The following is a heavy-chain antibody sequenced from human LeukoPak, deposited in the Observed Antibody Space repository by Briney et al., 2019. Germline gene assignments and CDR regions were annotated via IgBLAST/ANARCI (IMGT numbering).Heavy chain of an antibody. D-gene: IGHD3-10*01. Sequence: SETLSLTCIVSGGSISSYYWSWIRQPPGKGLEWIGYIYYSGSTNYNPSLKSRVTISVDTSKNQFSLKLSSVTAADTAVYYCARHGLGFPDYWGQGTLVTVSS. J-gene: IGHJ4*02. CDR2: IYYSGST. CDR1: GGSISSYY. V-gene: IGHV4-59*08. CDR3: ARHGLGFPDY.